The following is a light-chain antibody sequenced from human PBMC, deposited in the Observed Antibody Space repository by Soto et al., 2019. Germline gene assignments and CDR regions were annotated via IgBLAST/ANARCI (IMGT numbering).Light chain of an antibody. CDR2: DVS. CDR3: QQYGTSPYT. V-gene: IGKV3-20*01. J-gene: IGKJ2*01. CDR1: QSVSRTY. Sequence: EIGLTQSPGTLSLSPGERATLSCRASQSVSRTYLAWYQQKPGQAPGLLIYDVSSRATGIPDRFSGSGSGTDFALTISRLEPEDFAVYYCQQYGTSPYTFGHGTKLEIK.